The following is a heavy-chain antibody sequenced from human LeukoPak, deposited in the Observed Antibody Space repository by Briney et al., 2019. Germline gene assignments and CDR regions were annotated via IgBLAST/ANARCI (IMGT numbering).Heavy chain of an antibody. J-gene: IGHJ4*02. Sequence: ASVKVSCKVSGYTLTELSMHWVRQAPGKGLEWMGGFDPEDGETIYAQKFQGRVTMTEDTSTDTAYMELSSLRSEDTAVYYCATDGISGSYFSFDYWGQVTLVTVSS. D-gene: IGHD1-26*01. CDR1: GYTLTELS. CDR2: FDPEDGET. CDR3: ATDGISGSYFSFDY. V-gene: IGHV1-24*01.